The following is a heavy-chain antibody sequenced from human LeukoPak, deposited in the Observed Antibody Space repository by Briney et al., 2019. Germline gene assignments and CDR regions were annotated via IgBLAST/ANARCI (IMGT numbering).Heavy chain of an antibody. V-gene: IGHV1-2*02. J-gene: IGHJ4*02. Sequence: ASVKVSCKASGYTFTDYYMHWVRQAPGQGLEWMGWTNPDNGGTSYAQKFQGRVTMTRDTSISTAYMELSRLTSDDTAMYFCARPPGRDGYNRYDYWGQGTLVTVSS. D-gene: IGHD5-12*01. CDR3: ARPPGRDGYNRYDY. CDR2: TNPDNGGT. CDR1: GYTFTDYY.